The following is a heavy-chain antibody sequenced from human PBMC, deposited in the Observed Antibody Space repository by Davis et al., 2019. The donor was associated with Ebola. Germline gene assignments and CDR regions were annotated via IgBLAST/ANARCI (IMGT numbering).Heavy chain of an antibody. V-gene: IGHV4-34*01. CDR2: INHSGST. Sequence: GSLRLSCAVYGGSFSGYYWSWIRQPPGKGLEWIGEINHSGSTNYNPSLKSRVTISVDTSKNQFSLKLSSVTAADTAVYYCARGEYDILTGYFTNWGQGTLVTVSS. CDR3: ARGEYDILTGYFTN. J-gene: IGHJ4*02. CDR1: GGSFSGYY. D-gene: IGHD3-9*01.